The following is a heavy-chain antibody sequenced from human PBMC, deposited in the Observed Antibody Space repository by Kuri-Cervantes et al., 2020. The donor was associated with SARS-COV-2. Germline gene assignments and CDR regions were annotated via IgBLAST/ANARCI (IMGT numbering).Heavy chain of an antibody. J-gene: IGHJ6*02. CDR2: IDPSDSYT. CDR1: GYSFTSYW. V-gene: IGHV5-10-1*01. D-gene: IGHD3-22*01. CDR3: ARGPDSSGYNYYYYYGMDV. Sequence: KVSCKGSGYSFTSYWISWVRQMPGKGLEWMGRIDPSDSYTNYSPSFQGHVTISADKSISTAYLQWSSLKASDTAMYYCARGPDSSGYNYYYYYGMDVWGQGTTVTVSS.